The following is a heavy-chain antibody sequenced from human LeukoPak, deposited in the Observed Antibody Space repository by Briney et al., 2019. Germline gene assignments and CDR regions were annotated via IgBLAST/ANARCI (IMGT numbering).Heavy chain of an antibody. D-gene: IGHD3-22*01. V-gene: IGHV3-7*02. CDR1: GSTFSNFW. Sequence: GGSLRLSCAASGSTFSNFWMNWVRQAPGKGLEWVANIKQDGSEKYYVDSVKGRFTISRDNAKNTLYLQMNSLRAEDTAVYYCARGGAASGYYYTLGWGQGALVTVSS. CDR3: ARGGAASGYYYTLG. CDR2: IKQDGSEK. J-gene: IGHJ4*02.